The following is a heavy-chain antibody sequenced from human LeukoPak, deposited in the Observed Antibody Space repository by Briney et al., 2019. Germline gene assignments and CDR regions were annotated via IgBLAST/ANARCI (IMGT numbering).Heavy chain of an antibody. CDR2: ISSSSSTI. CDR3: AGGEGFDY. J-gene: IGHJ4*02. D-gene: IGHD3-16*01. Sequence: GGSLRLSCAASGFTFSSYSMNWVRQAPGKGLEWVSYISSSSSTIYYADPVKGRFTISRDNVKNSLYLQMNSLRAEDTAVYYCAGGEGFDYWGQGTLVTVSS. CDR1: GFTFSSYS. V-gene: IGHV3-48*04.